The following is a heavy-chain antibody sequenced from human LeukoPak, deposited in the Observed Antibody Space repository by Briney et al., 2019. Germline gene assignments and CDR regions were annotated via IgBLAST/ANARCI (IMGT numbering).Heavy chain of an antibody. CDR3: ATGGYDSSGHDAFGI. CDR2: FDPEDGET. J-gene: IGHJ3*02. Sequence: ASVKVSCKVSGYTLTELSMHWVRQAPGKGLEWMGGFDPEDGETIYAQKFQGRVTMTEDTSTDTAYMELSSLRSEDTAVYYCATGGYDSSGHDAFGIWGQGTMVTVSS. V-gene: IGHV1-24*01. CDR1: GYTLTELS. D-gene: IGHD3-22*01.